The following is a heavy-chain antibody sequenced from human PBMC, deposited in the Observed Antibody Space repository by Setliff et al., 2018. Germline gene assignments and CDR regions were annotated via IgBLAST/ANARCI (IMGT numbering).Heavy chain of an antibody. J-gene: IGHJ4*02. CDR1: GFSFSNYW. V-gene: IGHV3-74*01. CDR2: INSDGSST. D-gene: IGHD1-1*01. CDR3: ARDGHNVYYFDY. Sequence: GVLKISCAASGFSFSNYWMHWVRQAPGKGLVWVSRINSDGSSTNYADSVKGQFTVSRDNAKNTLYLQMNSLRAEDTAVYYCARDGHNVYYFDYWGLGTLVTVSS.